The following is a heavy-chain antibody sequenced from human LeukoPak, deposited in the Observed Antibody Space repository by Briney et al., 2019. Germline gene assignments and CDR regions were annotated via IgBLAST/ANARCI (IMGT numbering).Heavy chain of an antibody. CDR2: IYTSGST. J-gene: IGHJ5*02. CDR3: ARDLFLCSSTSCYAGLPYYDILPSGIWFDP. D-gene: IGHD2-2*01. CDR1: GGSISSYY. V-gene: IGHV4-4*07. Sequence: PSETLSLTCAVSGGSISSYYWSWIRQPAGKGLEWIGRIYTSGSTNYNPSLKSRVTISVDTSKNQFSLKLSSVTAADTAVYYCARDLFLCSSTSCYAGLPYYDILPSGIWFDPWGQGTLVTVSS.